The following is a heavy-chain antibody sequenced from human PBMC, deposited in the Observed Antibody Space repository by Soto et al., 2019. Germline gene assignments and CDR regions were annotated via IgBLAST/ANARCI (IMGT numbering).Heavy chain of an antibody. CDR2: ISYDGSNK. J-gene: IGHJ6*02. V-gene: IGHV3-30-3*01. D-gene: IGHD3-3*01. CDR3: ARDGRFTIFGVVIVPIRPGYGMDV. CDR1: GFTFSSYA. Sequence: QVQLVESGGGVVQPGRSLRLSCAASGFTFSSYAMHWVRQAPGKGLEWVAVISYDGSNKYYADSVKGRFTISRDNSKNTVYLQMNSLSAEHTAVYYCARDGRFTIFGVVIVPIRPGYGMDVWGQGTTVTVS.